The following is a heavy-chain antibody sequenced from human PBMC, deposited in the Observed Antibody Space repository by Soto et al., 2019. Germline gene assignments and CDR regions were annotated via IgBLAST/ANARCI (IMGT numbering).Heavy chain of an antibody. Sequence: QVQLQESGPRLVKPSETLSLTCSVSGASVSNDGYYWSWIRQPPGEGLEWIGYISNSGSTNYNPSLKRRRTISMDTSKNHFSLNVNSVTAADTAVYFCASDVSGWSSRAFDHWGLGTLVTVSS. D-gene: IGHD6-13*01. CDR3: ASDVSGWSSRAFDH. CDR2: ISNSGST. J-gene: IGHJ4*02. CDR1: GASVSNDGYY. V-gene: IGHV4-61*03.